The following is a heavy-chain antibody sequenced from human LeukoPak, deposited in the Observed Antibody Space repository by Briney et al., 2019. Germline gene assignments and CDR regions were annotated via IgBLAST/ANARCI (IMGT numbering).Heavy chain of an antibody. Sequence: PSETLSLTCNVSNDSIKNFYWTWIRQPAGRGLEWIGTVSTSDTPHYNPSLKSRVAISIDKSKNHFSLRLISVTAAETAVYFCAGDYSSLVMGHWGQGTPVTVSS. J-gene: IGHJ4*02. CDR3: AGDYSSLVMGH. D-gene: IGHD4-17*01. CDR1: NDSIKNFY. CDR2: VSTSDTP. V-gene: IGHV4-4*07.